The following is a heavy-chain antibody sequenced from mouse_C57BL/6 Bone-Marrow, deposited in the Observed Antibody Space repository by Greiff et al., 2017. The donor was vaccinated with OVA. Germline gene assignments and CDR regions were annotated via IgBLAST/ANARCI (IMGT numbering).Heavy chain of an antibody. D-gene: IGHD2-3*01. V-gene: IGHV1-55*01. CDR2: IYPGSGST. Sequence: QVQLKQSGAELVKPGASVKMSCKASGYTFTSYWITWVKQRPGQGLEWIGDIYPGSGSTNYNEKFKSKATLTVDTSSSTAYMQLSSLTSEDSAVYYCARWADGYYVAFAYWGQGTLVTVSA. J-gene: IGHJ3*01. CDR3: ARWADGYYVAFAY. CDR1: GYTFTSYW.